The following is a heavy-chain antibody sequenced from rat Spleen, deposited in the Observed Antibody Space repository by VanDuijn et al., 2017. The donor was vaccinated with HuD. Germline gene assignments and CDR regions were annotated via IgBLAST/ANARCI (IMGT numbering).Heavy chain of an antibody. D-gene: IGHD1-11*01. J-gene: IGHJ3*01. CDR3: TRGGYGGIVRGWFAY. Sequence: QVQLKESGPGLVQPSQTLSLTCTVSGFSLTSNGVSWVRQPPGKGLEWIAAISSGGSTYYNSALKSRLSISRDTSKSQVFLKMNSLQTEDTAIYFCTRGGYGGIVRGWFAYWGQGTLVAVSS. CDR1: GFSLTSNG. CDR2: ISSGGST. V-gene: IGHV2S12*01.